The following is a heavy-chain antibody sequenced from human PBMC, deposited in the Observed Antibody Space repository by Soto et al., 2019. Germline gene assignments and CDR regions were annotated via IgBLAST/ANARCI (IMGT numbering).Heavy chain of an antibody. D-gene: IGHD3-10*01. Sequence: ASVKVSCKASGYTFTGYYMHWVRQAPGQGLEWMGWINPNSGGTNYAQKFQGWVTMTRDTSISTAYMELSRLRSDDTAVYYCARDPSGSGSYSFDYWGQGTLVTVS. V-gene: IGHV1-2*04. J-gene: IGHJ4*02. CDR2: INPNSGGT. CDR3: ARDPSGSGSYSFDY. CDR1: GYTFTGYY.